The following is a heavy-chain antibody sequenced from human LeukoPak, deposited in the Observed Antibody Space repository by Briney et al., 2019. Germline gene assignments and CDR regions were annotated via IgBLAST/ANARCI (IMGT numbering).Heavy chain of an antibody. CDR3: ARVLTAGTDFDY. J-gene: IGHJ4*02. CDR1: GYTFTSYD. V-gene: IGHV1-8*01. D-gene: IGHD6-13*01. Sequence: GGSVKVSCKASGYTFTSYDINWVRQATGQGLEWMGWMNTNSGNTGYAQKFQGRVTMTRNTSISTAYMELRSLRSEDTAVYYCARVLTAGTDFDYWGQGTLVTVSS. CDR2: MNTNSGNT.